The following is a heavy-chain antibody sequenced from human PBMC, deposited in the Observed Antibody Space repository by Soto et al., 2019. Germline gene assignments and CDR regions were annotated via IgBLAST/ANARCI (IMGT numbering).Heavy chain of an antibody. CDR1: GFTVSSNY. D-gene: IGHD4-17*01. CDR3: ARDGRYGGFDY. J-gene: IGHJ4*02. CDR2: IHSVGST. V-gene: IGHV3-53*01. Sequence: EVQLVESGGGLIQPGGSLRLSCAASGFTVSSNYMNWVRQAPGKGLEWVSVIHSVGSTNYADSVKGRFTIPRDNSKNMLNLQMNSLRAEDTAVYYCARDGRYGGFDYWGQGTLVTVSS.